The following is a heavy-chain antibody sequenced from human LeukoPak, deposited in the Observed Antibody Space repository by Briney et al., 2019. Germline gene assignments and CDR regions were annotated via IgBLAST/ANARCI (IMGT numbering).Heavy chain of an antibody. CDR1: GFTFSSYG. D-gene: IGHD3-10*01. J-gene: IGHJ4*02. Sequence: GGSLRLSCAASGFTFSSYGMSWVRQAPGKGLEWVSAISGSGGSTYYADSVKGRFTISRDNSKNTLYLQMNSLRAEDTAVYYCAKRGEDYYGSGSYPDYWGQGTLVTVSS. V-gene: IGHV3-23*01. CDR2: ISGSGGST. CDR3: AKRGEDYYGSGSYPDY.